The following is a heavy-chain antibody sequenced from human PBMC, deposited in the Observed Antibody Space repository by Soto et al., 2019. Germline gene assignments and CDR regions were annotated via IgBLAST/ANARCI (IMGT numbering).Heavy chain of an antibody. Sequence: ASVKVSCKASGYTFTSYGISWVRQAPGQGLEWMGWISAYNGNTNYAQKLQGRVTMTTDTSTSTAYMELRSLRSDDTAVYYCARETYYDSSGYYCGPHSAVDIWGQ. CDR1: GYTFTSYG. J-gene: IGHJ3*02. V-gene: IGHV1-18*01. D-gene: IGHD3-22*01. CDR2: ISAYNGNT. CDR3: ARETYYDSSGYYCGPHSAVDI.